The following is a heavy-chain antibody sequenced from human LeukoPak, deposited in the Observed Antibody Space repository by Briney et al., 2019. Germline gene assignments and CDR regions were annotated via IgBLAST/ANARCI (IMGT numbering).Heavy chain of an antibody. CDR1: GYSISSGYY. V-gene: IGHV4-38-2*02. D-gene: IGHD3-10*01. CDR3: ARLYGSGSSLYFDY. J-gene: IGHJ4*02. CDR2: IYTSGST. Sequence: QPSETLSLTCTVSGYSISSGYYWGWIRQPPGKGLEWIGRIYTSGSTNYNPSLKSRVTISVDTSKNQFSLKLSSVTAADTAVYYCARLYGSGSSLYFDYWGQGTLVTVSS.